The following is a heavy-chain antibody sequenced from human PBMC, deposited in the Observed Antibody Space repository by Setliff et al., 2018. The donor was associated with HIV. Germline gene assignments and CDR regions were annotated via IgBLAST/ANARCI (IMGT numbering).Heavy chain of an antibody. J-gene: IGHJ4*02. D-gene: IGHD3-10*02. CDR1: GFSFSSYS. CDR3: ARENYYVTEY. Sequence: PGGSLRLSCAASGFSFSSYSMSWVRQAPGKGLEWVSSISNSGESTYYADSVKGRFTISRDNSKNTLYLQMNSLTAEDTAVYYCARENYYVTEYWGQGTLVT. V-gene: IGHV3-23*01. CDR2: ISNSGEST.